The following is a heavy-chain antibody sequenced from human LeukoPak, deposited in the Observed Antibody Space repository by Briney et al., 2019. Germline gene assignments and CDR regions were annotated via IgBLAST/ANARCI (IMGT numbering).Heavy chain of an antibody. V-gene: IGHV4-30-2*01. Sequence: SQTLSLTCTVSGGSISSGGYYWSWIRQPPGKGLEWIGYIYHSGSTYYNPSLKSRVTISVDRSKNQFSLKLSSVTAADTAVYYCARVSSSSSVYLQHWGQGILVTVSS. CDR1: GGSISSGGYY. J-gene: IGHJ1*01. D-gene: IGHD6-6*01. CDR3: ARVSSSSSVYLQH. CDR2: IYHSGST.